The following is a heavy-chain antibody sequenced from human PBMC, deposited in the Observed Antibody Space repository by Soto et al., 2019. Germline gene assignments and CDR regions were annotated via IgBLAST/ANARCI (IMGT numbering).Heavy chain of an antibody. D-gene: IGHD1-26*01. CDR3: ARSSGGNFGIIIEGTNWFGP. V-gene: IGHV1-46*01. CDR2: INPHGGST. Sequence: ASLKVAYEATCDTFPSYYINWVRQAPGQGLEWMGVINPHGGSTAYAQKFKGRVTLTRDTSASTVYMEVSSLTSEDTAMYYCARSSGGNFGIIIEGTNWFGPWAPVTLVTVSS. CDR1: CDTFPSYY. J-gene: IGHJ5*02.